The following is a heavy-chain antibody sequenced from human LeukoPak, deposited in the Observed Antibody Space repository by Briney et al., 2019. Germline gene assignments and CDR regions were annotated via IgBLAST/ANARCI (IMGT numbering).Heavy chain of an antibody. CDR3: ARGKHYYGSGSYYIVNYYYYMDV. CDR2: INHSGST. J-gene: IGHJ6*03. V-gene: IGHV4-34*01. Sequence: TSETLSLTCAVYGGSFSGYYWSWIRQPPGKGLEWIGEINHSGSTNYNPSLKSRVTISVDASKNRFSLKLSSVTAADTAVYYCARGKHYYGSGSYYIVNYYYYMDVWGKGTTVTVSS. CDR1: GGSFSGYY. D-gene: IGHD3-10*01.